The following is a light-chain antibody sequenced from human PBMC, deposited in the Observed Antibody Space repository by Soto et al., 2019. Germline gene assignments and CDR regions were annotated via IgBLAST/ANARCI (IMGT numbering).Light chain of an antibody. V-gene: IGKV3-20*01. CDR1: QSVSSSH. CDR2: GAS. Sequence: EIVLTQSPGTLSLSPGERATLSCRASQSVSSSHLAWYQQKPGQAPRLLIYGASSRASGVPDRFSGSGSGTDFTLTISRLETDDFAVYYCQKYGMLYAFGQGTKLEIK. CDR3: QKYGMLYA. J-gene: IGKJ2*01.